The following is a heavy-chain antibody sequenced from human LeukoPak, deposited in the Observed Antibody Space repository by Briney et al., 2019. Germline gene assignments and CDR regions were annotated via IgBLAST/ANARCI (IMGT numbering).Heavy chain of an antibody. CDR3: ARDPGVGYYTAKYFQH. D-gene: IGHD3-22*01. CDR1: GGTFSSYA. J-gene: IGHJ1*01. Sequence: ASVKVSCXASGGTFSSYAISWVRQAPGQGLEWMGRIIPIFGTANYAQKFQGRVTITTDESTSTAYMELSSLRSEDTAVYYCARDPGVGYYTAKYFQHWGQGTLVTVSS. V-gene: IGHV1-69*05. CDR2: IIPIFGTA.